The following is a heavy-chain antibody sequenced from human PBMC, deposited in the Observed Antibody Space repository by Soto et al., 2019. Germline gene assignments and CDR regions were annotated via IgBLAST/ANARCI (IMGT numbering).Heavy chain of an antibody. CDR2: MSHDGNIK. V-gene: IGHV3-30-3*01. J-gene: IGHJ6*02. CDR1: GFTFSSHT. CDR3: ARDRVGATRYYYYGMDV. D-gene: IGHD1-26*01. Sequence: PGGSLSLSCAASGFTFSSHTMHWVRQAPGKGLEWLSLMSHDGNIKFYADSVKGRFTISRDNSKNTLYLQMNSLRAEDTAVYYCARDRVGATRYYYYGMDVWGQGTTVTVSS.